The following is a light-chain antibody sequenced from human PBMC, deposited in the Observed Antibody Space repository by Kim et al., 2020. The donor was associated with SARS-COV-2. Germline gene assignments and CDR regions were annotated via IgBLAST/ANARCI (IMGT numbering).Light chain of an antibody. V-gene: IGKV2-30*02. J-gene: IGKJ1*01. CDR1: QGLVHSNGNTY. CDR2: KIS. Sequence: VMTQSPLSLPVTLGQPASISCRSSQGLVHSNGNTYLVWFHQRPGQSPRRLIYKISNRDSGVPDRFSGSGSGTDFTLKISRVEAEDVGVYYCMQGTHFPWTFGQGTKVDIK. CDR3: MQGTHFPWT.